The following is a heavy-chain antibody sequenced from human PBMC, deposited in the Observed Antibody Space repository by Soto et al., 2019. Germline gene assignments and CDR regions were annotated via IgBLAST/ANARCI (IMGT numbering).Heavy chain of an antibody. CDR3: VRVYYDSSGYWYQIDY. V-gene: IGHV4-59*01. Sequence: SETLSLTCTVSGGSISSYYWSWIRQPPGKGLEWIGDIYYSGSTNYNPSLKSRVTISVDTSKNQFSLKLSSVTAADTAVYYCVRVYYDSSGYWYQIDYWGQGTLVTVSS. D-gene: IGHD3-22*01. CDR2: IYYSGST. CDR1: GGSISSYY. J-gene: IGHJ4*02.